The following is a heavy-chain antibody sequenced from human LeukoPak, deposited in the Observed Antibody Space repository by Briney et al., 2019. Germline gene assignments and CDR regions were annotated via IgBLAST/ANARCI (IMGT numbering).Heavy chain of an antibody. Sequence: GGSLTLSCAASGFTLSSYAMSRVRQAPGKGLEWISAISGSGGSTYYADSVKGRFTISRDNSKNTLYLQMNSLRAEDTAVYYCAKDDYYYYYMDVWGKGTTVTVSS. CDR1: GFTLSSYA. CDR3: AKDDYYYYYMDV. J-gene: IGHJ6*03. V-gene: IGHV3-23*01. CDR2: ISGSGGST.